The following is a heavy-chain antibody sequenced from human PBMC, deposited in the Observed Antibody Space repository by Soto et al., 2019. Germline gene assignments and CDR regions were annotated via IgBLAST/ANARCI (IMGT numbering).Heavy chain of an antibody. Sequence: PGGSLRLSCAASGFTFSSYSMNWVRQAPGKGLEWVSSISSSSSYIYYADSVKGRFTISRDNAKNSLYLQMNSLRAEDTAVYYCARDEYSSSSEFDYWGQGAMVTVSS. CDR2: ISSSSSYI. CDR1: GFTFSSYS. V-gene: IGHV3-21*01. J-gene: IGHJ4*02. CDR3: ARDEYSSSSEFDY. D-gene: IGHD6-6*01.